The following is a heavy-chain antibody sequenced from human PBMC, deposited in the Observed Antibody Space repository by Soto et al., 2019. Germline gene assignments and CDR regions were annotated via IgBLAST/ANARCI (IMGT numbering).Heavy chain of an antibody. CDR1: GGSFSGYY. Sequence: QVQLHQWGAGQLKPSETLYLTCAIYGGSFSGYYCSWIRQPPGKGLEWIGEINHSGSTNYNPSLKSRVTISVDTSKNQFSLKLSSVTAADTAVYYCARGFSGPNFDYWGQGTLVTVSS. V-gene: IGHV4-34*01. CDR2: INHSGST. J-gene: IGHJ4*02. D-gene: IGHD1-26*01. CDR3: ARGFSGPNFDY.